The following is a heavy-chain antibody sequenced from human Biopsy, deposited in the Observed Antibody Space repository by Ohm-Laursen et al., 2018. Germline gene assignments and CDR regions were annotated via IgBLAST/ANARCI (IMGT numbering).Heavy chain of an antibody. J-gene: IGHJ4*02. CDR3: ARLSTLFGVADFTDD. D-gene: IGHD3-3*01. Sequence: TLSLTRTLSGVSVRSHFLIWIRQPLGKGLQWIGSISNSGPTKSSPSLKSRVNISLHTSKNQLSLKLTSVTAADTAVYYCARLSTLFGVADFTDDWGQGTLFTVSS. CDR1: GVSVRSHF. CDR2: ISNSGPT. V-gene: IGHV4-59*08.